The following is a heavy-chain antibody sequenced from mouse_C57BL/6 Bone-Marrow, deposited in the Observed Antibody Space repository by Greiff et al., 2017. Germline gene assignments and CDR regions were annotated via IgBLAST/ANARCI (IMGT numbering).Heavy chain of an antibody. CDR2: IYPGSGST. CDR1: GYTFTSYW. CDR3: ASGCLLFDY. J-gene: IGHJ2*01. Sequence: QVQLQQPGAELVKPGASVKMSCKASGYTFTSYWITWVKQRPGQGLEWIGDIYPGSGSTNYNEKFKSKATLTADTSSSTAYMQLSSLTSEDSAVYYCASGCLLFDYWGQGTTRTVSS. V-gene: IGHV1-55*01. D-gene: IGHD2-3*01.